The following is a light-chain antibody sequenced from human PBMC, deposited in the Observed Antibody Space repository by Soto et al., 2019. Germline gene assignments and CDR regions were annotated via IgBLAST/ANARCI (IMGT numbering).Light chain of an antibody. V-gene: IGKV1-33*01. Sequence: DIQLTQSPSSLSASVGDRVTISCQATQDISNYLNWYQQKPGKAPKLLIYDVSNLEAGVPSRFSGGGSGTHFTFTISSLQPEDIATYYCEQYDNLVLSFGGGTNVEIK. CDR1: QDISNY. CDR3: EQYDNLVLS. CDR2: DVS. J-gene: IGKJ4*01.